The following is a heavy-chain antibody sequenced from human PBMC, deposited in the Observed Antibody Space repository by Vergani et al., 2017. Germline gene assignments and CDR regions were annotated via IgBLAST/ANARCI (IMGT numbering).Heavy chain of an antibody. J-gene: IGHJ6*03. Sequence: EVHLVQSGAEVKKPGESLKISCKGSGYSFTSYWIGWVRQMPGKGLEWMGIIYPGDSDTRYSPSFQGQVTISADKSISTAYLQWSSLKASDTAMYYCARSYTMXRGAPHGYYYYMDVWGKGTTVTVSS. CDR2: IYPGDSDT. CDR1: GYSFTSYW. V-gene: IGHV5-51*03. D-gene: IGHD3-10*01. CDR3: ARSYTMXRGAPHGYYYYMDV.